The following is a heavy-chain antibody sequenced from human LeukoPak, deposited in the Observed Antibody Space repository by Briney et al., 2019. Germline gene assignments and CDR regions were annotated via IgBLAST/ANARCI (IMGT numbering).Heavy chain of an antibody. CDR3: ARSLVSDYGDCETKPNQYYFDY. D-gene: IGHD4-17*01. CDR1: GGSISSSNW. Sequence: PSGTLSLTCAVSGGSISSSNWWSWVRQPPGKGLEWIGEIYHSGSTNYNPSLKSRVTISVDKSKNQFSLKLSSVTAADTAVYYCARSLVSDYGDCETKPNQYYFDYWGQGTLVTVSS. V-gene: IGHV4-4*02. CDR2: IYHSGST. J-gene: IGHJ4*02.